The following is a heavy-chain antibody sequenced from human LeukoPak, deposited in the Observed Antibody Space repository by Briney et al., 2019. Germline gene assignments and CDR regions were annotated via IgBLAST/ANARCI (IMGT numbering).Heavy chain of an antibody. CDR3: ARDVGATPGYFDY. J-gene: IGHJ4*02. Sequence: PSETLSLTCAVYGGSFSGYYWSWIRQPPGKGLEWIGESNHTGSTHYNPSLKSRVTISVDTSKNQFSLKLSSVTAADTAVYYCARDVGATPGYFDYWGQGTLVTVST. CDR1: GGSFSGYY. D-gene: IGHD1-26*01. V-gene: IGHV4-34*01. CDR2: SNHTGST.